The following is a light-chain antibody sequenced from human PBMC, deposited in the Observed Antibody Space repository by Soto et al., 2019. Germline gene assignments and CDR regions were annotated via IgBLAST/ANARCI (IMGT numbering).Light chain of an antibody. J-gene: IGKJ1*01. V-gene: IGKV3-20*01. CDR3: QQWT. Sequence: EIVLTQSPGTLSLSPGERATLSCRASQSVSSSYLAWYQQKPGQAPRLLIYGASSRATGIPDRFSGSGSGTDFTLTISRLEAEDFAVYYCQQWTFGQGTKVEIK. CDR2: GAS. CDR1: QSVSSSY.